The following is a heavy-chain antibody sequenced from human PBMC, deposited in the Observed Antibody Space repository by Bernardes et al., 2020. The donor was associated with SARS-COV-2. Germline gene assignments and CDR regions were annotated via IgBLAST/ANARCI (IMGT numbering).Heavy chain of an antibody. D-gene: IGHD2-2*01. Sequence: GGSLRLSCVASGFTFSKNAMTWVRQVPGKGLEWVSAISAIGGSTYYAESVKGRFTISRDNAKNSLYLQMNSLRAEDTAVYYCVRDIPLYCSSTSCWGVWGQGTTVTVSS. CDR2: ISAIGGST. V-gene: IGHV3-23*01. J-gene: IGHJ6*02. CDR3: VRDIPLYCSSTSCWGV. CDR1: GFTFSKNA.